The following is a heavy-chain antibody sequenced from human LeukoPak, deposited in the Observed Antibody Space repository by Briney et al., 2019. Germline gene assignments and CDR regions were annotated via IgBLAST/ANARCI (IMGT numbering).Heavy chain of an antibody. Sequence: GGSLRLSCAASGFTFSSYAMSWVRQAPGKGLEWVSAISGSGGSTYYADSVKGRFTISRDNSKNTLYLQMNSLRVEDTAVYYCAKDQYRDYFRGADYWGQGTLVTVSS. V-gene: IGHV3-23*01. CDR3: AKDQYRDYFRGADY. J-gene: IGHJ4*02. CDR2: ISGSGGST. CDR1: GFTFSSYA. D-gene: IGHD2/OR15-2a*01.